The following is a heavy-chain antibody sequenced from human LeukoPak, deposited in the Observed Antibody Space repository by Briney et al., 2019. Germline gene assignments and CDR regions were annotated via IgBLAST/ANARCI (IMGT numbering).Heavy chain of an antibody. Sequence: PSETLSLTCTVSGGSISSYYWSWIRQPPGKGLEWTGYIFYSGSTNYNPSLKSRVTISVDTSKNQFSLKLSSVTAADTAVYYCARGPYYYDSGGHYCYYGMDVWGQGTTVTVSS. CDR3: ARGPYYYDSGGHYCYYGMDV. J-gene: IGHJ6*02. V-gene: IGHV4-59*01. CDR1: GGSISSYY. D-gene: IGHD3-22*01. CDR2: IFYSGST.